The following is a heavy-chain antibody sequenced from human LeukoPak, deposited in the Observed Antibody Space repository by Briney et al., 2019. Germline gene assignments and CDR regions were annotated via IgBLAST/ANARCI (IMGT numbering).Heavy chain of an antibody. CDR2: INHSGST. CDR1: GGSFSGYY. CDR3: ARSGSGSPPPL. J-gene: IGHJ4*02. V-gene: IGHV4-34*01. D-gene: IGHD3-10*01. Sequence: SETLSLTCAVYGGSFSGYYWGWIRQPPGKGLEWIGEINHSGSTNYNPSLKSRVTISVDTSKNQFSLKLSSVTAADTAVYYCARSGSGSPPPLWGQGTLVTVSS.